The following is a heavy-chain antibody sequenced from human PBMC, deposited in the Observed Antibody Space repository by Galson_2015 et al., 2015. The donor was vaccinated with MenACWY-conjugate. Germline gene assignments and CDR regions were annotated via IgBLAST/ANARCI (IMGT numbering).Heavy chain of an antibody. D-gene: IGHD3-16*01. J-gene: IGHJ6*03. V-gene: IGHV4-34*01. CDR3: ARGIKLCGYHYYMDV. Sequence: ETLSLTCAAFGGSFSSYYWSWTRQSPGKGLEWIGEITHSRTTNYNPSLKSRVTISVDTSKNQFSLNLSSVTAADTALYYCARGIKLCGYHYYMDVWGKGTTVSVS. CDR2: ITHSRTT. CDR1: GGSFSSYY.